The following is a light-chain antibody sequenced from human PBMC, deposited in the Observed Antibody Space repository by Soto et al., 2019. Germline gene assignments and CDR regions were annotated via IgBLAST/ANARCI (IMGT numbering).Light chain of an antibody. J-gene: IGLJ1*01. Sequence: QSALTQPASVSGSPGQSITISCTRTSRDVADYSYVSWYQQHPGKAPKLIIYEVTNRPSGVSNRFSGSKSGNTASLTISGLQAEDEADYFCSSYGSTPTRYVFATGTKLTVL. CDR3: SSYGSTPTRYV. V-gene: IGLV2-14*01. CDR2: EVT. CDR1: SRDVADYSY.